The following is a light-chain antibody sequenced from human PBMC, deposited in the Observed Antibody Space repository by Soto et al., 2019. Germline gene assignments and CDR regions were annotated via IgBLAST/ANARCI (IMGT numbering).Light chain of an antibody. CDR1: QSISSW. Sequence: DSQMTQSPSTLSASVGDRVTITCRASQSISSWLAWYQQQPGKAPKLLIYRASTLESGVPSRCSGSGSGTEFTLTISSLQANDFATYYCQQYNSYPYTSGQGTKREIK. CDR2: RAS. V-gene: IGKV1-5*03. J-gene: IGKJ2*01. CDR3: QQYNSYPYT.